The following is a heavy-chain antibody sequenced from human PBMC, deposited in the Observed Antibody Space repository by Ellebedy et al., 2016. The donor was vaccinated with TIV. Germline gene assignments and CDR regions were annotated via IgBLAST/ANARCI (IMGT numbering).Heavy chain of an antibody. Sequence: MPGGSLRLSCAVYGGSFSGYYWSWIRQPPGKGLEWIGEINHSGSTNYNPSLKSRVTISVDTSRNQFSLKLNSVTAADTAVYYCARGDTVTTPLDVWGQGTTVTVSS. V-gene: IGHV4-34*01. D-gene: IGHD4-17*01. CDR1: GGSFSGYY. CDR2: INHSGST. J-gene: IGHJ6*02. CDR3: ARGDTVTTPLDV.